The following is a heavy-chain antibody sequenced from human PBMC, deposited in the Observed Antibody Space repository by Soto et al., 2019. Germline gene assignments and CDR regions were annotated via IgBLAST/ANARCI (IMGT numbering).Heavy chain of an antibody. V-gene: IGHV3-48*01. CDR1: GFTFSSYS. J-gene: IGHJ6*03. CDR2: ISSSSTI. D-gene: IGHD2-8*01. CDR3: AKDIKRVYAISNYMDV. Sequence: PGGSLRLSCAASGFTFSSYSMNWVRQAPGKGLEWVSYISSSSTIYYADSVKGRFTISRDNAKNSLCLQMNSLRAEDTAVYYCAKDIKRVYAISNYMDVWGKGTTVTVSS.